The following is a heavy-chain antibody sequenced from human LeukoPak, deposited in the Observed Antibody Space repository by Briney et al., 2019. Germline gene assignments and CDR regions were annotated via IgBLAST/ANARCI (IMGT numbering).Heavy chain of an antibody. J-gene: IGHJ4*02. CDR2: ISGSGGST. V-gene: IGHV3-23*01. D-gene: IGHD3-22*01. Sequence: GGSLRLSCGASGFXFNIYVVSWVRQAPGKGLEWVSLISGSGGSTYYADSVKGRFTISRDNSKNTLYLQMNSLRAEDTAVYYCAKGQYYYDSSGYDYWGQGTLVTVSS. CDR3: AKGQYYYDSSGYDY. CDR1: GFXFNIYV.